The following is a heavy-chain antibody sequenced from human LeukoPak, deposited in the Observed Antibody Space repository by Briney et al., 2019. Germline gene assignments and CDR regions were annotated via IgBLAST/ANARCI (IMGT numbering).Heavy chain of an antibody. CDR2: INHSGST. CDR3: ARRFLTISVPNAFDI. Sequence: SETLSLTCAVYGGSFSGYYWSWIRQPPGKGLEWIGEINHSGSTNYKPSLKSRVTISVDTSKNQFSLKLSSVTAADTAVYYCARRFLTISVPNAFDIWGQGTMVTVSS. J-gene: IGHJ3*02. CDR1: GGSFSGYY. D-gene: IGHD3-3*01. V-gene: IGHV4-34*01.